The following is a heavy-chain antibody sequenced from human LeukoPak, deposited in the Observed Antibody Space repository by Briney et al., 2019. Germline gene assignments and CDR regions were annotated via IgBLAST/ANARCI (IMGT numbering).Heavy chain of an antibody. CDR2: INYRGGT. CDR3: AASGYSAYRGDY. J-gene: IGHJ4*02. V-gene: IGHV4-59*01. D-gene: IGHD5-12*01. Sequence: SETLSLTCTVSGGSISSYYWSWIRQAPGKGLEWIGYINYRGGTNYNPSLKSRLTISVDTSKNQSSLKLSSVTAADTAVYYCAASGYSAYRGDYWGQGTLVTVSA. CDR1: GGSISSYY.